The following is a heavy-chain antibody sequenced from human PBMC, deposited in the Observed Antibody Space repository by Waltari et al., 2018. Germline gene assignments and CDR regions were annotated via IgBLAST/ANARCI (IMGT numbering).Heavy chain of an antibody. D-gene: IGHD3-16*01. V-gene: IGHV1-69*12. CDR3: ARRKLGEAFDI. CDR1: GGNFGRYA. J-gene: IGHJ3*02. CDR2: HSPIVGSP. Sequence: QVQLVQSGAEVKKPGSSVRVSCRASGGNFGRYAITWVGQAPGKGLEWMGGHSPIVGSPMDAPKFKGRVSITADELTYTVYMELNSLRSDDTAIYYCARRKLGEAFDIWGQGTMVIVSS.